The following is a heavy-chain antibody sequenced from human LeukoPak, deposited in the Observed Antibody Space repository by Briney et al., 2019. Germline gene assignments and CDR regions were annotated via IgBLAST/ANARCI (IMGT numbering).Heavy chain of an antibody. Sequence: SEPLSLTCTVSGGSISSYYWSWIREPPGKGLEWIGYIYYSGSTNYNPSLKIRVTISVDTSKNQVSLKLSSVTAADTAVYYCARDGVGFFDYWGQGTLVTVSS. D-gene: IGHD1-26*01. CDR1: GGSISSYY. CDR2: IYYSGST. J-gene: IGHJ4*02. V-gene: IGHV4-59*01. CDR3: ARDGVGFFDY.